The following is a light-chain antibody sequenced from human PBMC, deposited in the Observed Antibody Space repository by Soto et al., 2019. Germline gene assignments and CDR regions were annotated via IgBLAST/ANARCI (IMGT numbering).Light chain of an antibody. Sequence: EILMTQSPATLSMSPGERATLSCRASQSVRRNLAWYQQKPGQPPRLLIYGASTRATGIPARFSGSGSGTEFTLTISSLQSADFAVYSCQQYNNWLYTFGQGTKLEIK. CDR2: GAS. CDR3: QQYNNWLYT. CDR1: QSVRRN. V-gene: IGKV3-15*01. J-gene: IGKJ2*01.